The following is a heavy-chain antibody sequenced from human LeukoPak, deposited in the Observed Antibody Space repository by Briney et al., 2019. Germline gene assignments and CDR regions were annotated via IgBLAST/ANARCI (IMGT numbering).Heavy chain of an antibody. J-gene: IGHJ5*02. CDR1: GFPFSTYS. CDR2: IKYSSSII. CDR3: ASAGSTTLTRWFDH. D-gene: IGHD4-17*01. Sequence: GGSLRLPCAACGFPFSTYSLTWVRQAPGKGLEWVSYIKYSSSIIFYAESVKGRFTISRDNAKNSLFLQMNSLRDEDTAVYYCASAGSTTLTRWFDHWGQGCLVTVSS. V-gene: IGHV3-48*02.